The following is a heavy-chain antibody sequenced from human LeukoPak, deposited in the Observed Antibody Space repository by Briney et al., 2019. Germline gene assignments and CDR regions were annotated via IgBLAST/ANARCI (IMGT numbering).Heavy chain of an antibody. CDR2: IYYSGST. D-gene: IGHD5-18*01. Sequence: SETLSLTCTVSGGSISSYYWSWIRQPPGKGLEWIGYIYYSGSTNYNPSLKSRVTISVDTSKNQFSLKLSSVTAADTAVYYCARIGTVDTATIWGQGTMVTVSS. CDR1: GGSISSYY. CDR3: ARIGTVDTATI. J-gene: IGHJ3*02. V-gene: IGHV4-59*01.